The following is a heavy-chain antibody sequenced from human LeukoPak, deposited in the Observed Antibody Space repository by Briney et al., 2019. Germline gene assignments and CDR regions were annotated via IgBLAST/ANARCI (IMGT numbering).Heavy chain of an antibody. Sequence: SETLSLTCTVSGGSISTYYWSWIRQPPGKGLEWIGSIYYSGSTYYNPSLKSRVTISVDTSKNQFSLKLSSVTAADTAVYYCARDPSSRNYDSSGYIGSWGQGTMVTVSS. D-gene: IGHD3-22*01. V-gene: IGHV4-39*07. CDR3: ARDPSSRNYDSSGYIGS. J-gene: IGHJ3*01. CDR1: GGSISTYY. CDR2: IYYSGST.